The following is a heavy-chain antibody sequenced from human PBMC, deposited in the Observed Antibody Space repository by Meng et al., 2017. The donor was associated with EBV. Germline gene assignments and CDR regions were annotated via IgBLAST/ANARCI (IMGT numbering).Heavy chain of an antibody. CDR3: ARADVDTSMVNPKLSFDY. CDR2: IHYTGST. Sequence: LQPQETGPGLVKASETLALTCTVSGSSNYGNNYYWGWIRQPPGKGLEWIGSIHYTGSTYYYPSLKSRVTISGDTSKRQFSLKLSSVTAADTAVYYCARADVDTSMVNPKLSFDYWGQGTLVTVSS. D-gene: IGHD5-18*01. V-gene: IGHV4-39*07. CDR1: GSSNYGNNYY. J-gene: IGHJ4*02.